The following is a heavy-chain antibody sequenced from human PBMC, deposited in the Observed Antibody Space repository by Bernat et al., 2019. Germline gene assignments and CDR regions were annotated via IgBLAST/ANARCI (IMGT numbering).Heavy chain of an antibody. Sequence: EVQLVESGGGLVQPGGSLRLSCAVSGFTFSNYWMSWVRQAPGKGLEWVANIEDGGSEMYYLDSMKGRLTISRDNAKNSLYLQINSLRAEDTAVYYCASDALRGYGMDVWGQGTTVTVSS. J-gene: IGHJ6*02. CDR3: ASDALRGYGMDV. V-gene: IGHV3-7*04. CDR1: GFTFSNYW. CDR2: IEDGGSEM.